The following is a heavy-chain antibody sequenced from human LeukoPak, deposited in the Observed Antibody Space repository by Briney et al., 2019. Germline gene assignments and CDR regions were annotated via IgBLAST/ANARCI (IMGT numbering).Heavy chain of an antibody. Sequence: PGGSLRLSCAASGFTFSSYWMGWVRQAPGKGLEWVANIKQDGSEKYYVDSVKGRFTISRDNAKNSLYLQMNSLRAEDTAVYYCASEFAAAGDYFDYWGQGTLVTVSS. V-gene: IGHV3-7*01. J-gene: IGHJ4*02. D-gene: IGHD6-13*01. CDR2: IKQDGSEK. CDR3: ASEFAAAGDYFDY. CDR1: GFTFSSYW.